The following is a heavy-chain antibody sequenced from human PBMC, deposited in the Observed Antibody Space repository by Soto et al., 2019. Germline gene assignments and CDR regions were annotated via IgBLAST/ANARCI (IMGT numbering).Heavy chain of an antibody. CDR1: GFTFSDYY. D-gene: IGHD1-26*01. CDR2: ISSSGSTI. V-gene: IGHV3-11*01. Sequence: PGGSLRLSCAASGFTFSDYYMSWIRQAPGKGLEWVSYISSSGSTIYYADSVEGRFTISRDNAKNSLFLQMNSLRAEDTAVYYCARSRFGIMAYYYGMDVWGQGTTVTVSS. CDR3: ARSRFGIMAYYYGMDV. J-gene: IGHJ6*02.